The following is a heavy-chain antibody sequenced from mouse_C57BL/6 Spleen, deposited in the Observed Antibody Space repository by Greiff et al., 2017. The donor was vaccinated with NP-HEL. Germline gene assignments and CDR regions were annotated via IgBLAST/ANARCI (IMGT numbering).Heavy chain of an antibody. V-gene: IGHV1-15*01. Sequence: QVQLQQSGAELVRPGASVTLSCKASGYTFTDYEMHWVKQTPVHGLEWIGAIDPETGGTAYNQKFKGKAILTSDKSSRTAYMELRSLTSEDSAGYYCTRWNLDGSSYNWYFDVWGTGTTVTVSS. CDR1: GYTFTDYE. CDR3: TRWNLDGSSYNWYFDV. D-gene: IGHD1-1*01. J-gene: IGHJ1*03. CDR2: IDPETGGT.